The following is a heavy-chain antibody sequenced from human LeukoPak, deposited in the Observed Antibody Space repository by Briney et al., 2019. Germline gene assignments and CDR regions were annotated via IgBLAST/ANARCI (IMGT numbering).Heavy chain of an antibody. Sequence: GGSLRLSCAASGFTFSSYAMHWVRQAPGKGLEWVAVISYDGSNKYYADSVKGRFTISRDNSKNTLYLQMNSLRAEDTAVYYCARDWNYVGYFDYWGQGTLVTVSS. CDR2: ISYDGSNK. CDR1: GFTFSSYA. V-gene: IGHV3-30-3*01. J-gene: IGHJ4*02. D-gene: IGHD1-7*01. CDR3: ARDWNYVGYFDY.